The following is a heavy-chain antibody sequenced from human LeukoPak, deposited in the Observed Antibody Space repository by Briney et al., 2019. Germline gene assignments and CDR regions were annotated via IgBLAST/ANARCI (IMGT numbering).Heavy chain of an antibody. V-gene: IGHV3-66*01. J-gene: IGHJ4*02. CDR2: IYSGGST. Sequence: GVPLRLSCAPSVFPVSSNYMSWARQSPGEGLEGVSVIYSGGSTYYADSVKGRFTISRDNSKNTLYLQMNSLRAEDTAVYYCATGGKWELLPFDYWGQGTLVTVSS. CDR1: VFPVSSNY. D-gene: IGHD1-26*01. CDR3: ATGGKWELLPFDY.